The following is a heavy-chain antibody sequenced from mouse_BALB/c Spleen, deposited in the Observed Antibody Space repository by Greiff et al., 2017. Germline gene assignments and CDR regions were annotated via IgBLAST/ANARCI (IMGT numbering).Heavy chain of an antibody. J-gene: IGHJ2*01. CDR1: GFTFSSFG. V-gene: IGHV5-17*02. CDR2: ISSGSSTI. CDR3: ARGELLDY. Sequence: EVKLMESGGGLVQPGGSRKLSCAASGFTFSSFGMHWVRQAPEKGLEWVAYISSGSSTIYYADTVKGRFTISRDNPKNTLFLQMTSLRSEDTAMYYCARGELLDYWGQGTTLTVSS. D-gene: IGHD1-1*01.